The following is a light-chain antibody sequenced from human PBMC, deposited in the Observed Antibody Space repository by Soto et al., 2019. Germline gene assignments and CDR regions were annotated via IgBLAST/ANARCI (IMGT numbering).Light chain of an antibody. V-gene: IGKV1-6*01. J-gene: IGKJ2*01. CDR2: AAS. CDR3: LQDYNYPPYT. Sequence: AIQMTQSPSSLSASVGDRVTITCRASQGIRNDLGWYQQKPGKAPKLLIYAASSLQSGFPSRFSGSGSGTDFTLTISSLQPEDFAPYYCLQDYNYPPYTFGQGTKLEIK. CDR1: QGIRND.